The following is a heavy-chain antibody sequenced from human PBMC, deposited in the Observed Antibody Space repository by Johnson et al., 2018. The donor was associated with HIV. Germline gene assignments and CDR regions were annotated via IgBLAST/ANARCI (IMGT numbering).Heavy chain of an antibody. CDR1: GFTFSNAW. CDR2: IKSKTDGGTT. Sequence: VQLVESGGGVVQPGGSLRLSCEVSGFTFSNAWMSWVRQAPGKGLEWVGRIKSKTDGGTTDYAAPGKGSCTISRDDSKNTLSLQMNSLKTEDTAVYYCTTRRVVGATPTPDDAFDIWGQGTMVTVSS. V-gene: IGHV3-15*01. CDR3: TTRRVVGATPTPDDAFDI. D-gene: IGHD1-26*01. J-gene: IGHJ3*02.